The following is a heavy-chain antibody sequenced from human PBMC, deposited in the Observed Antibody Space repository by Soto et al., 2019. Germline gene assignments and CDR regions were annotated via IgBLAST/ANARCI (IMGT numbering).Heavy chain of an antibody. Sequence: QVQLRESGPGLMRPSQTLSLTCTVSGASVTSTGYYWTWIRQSPGKGLEWLGYILHNGNADYSPSLETRLSISLDSSKNQFSLKVNSVSAADTAIYFWARVSAVSAEYYFDYLGQGALVTVSS. V-gene: IGHV4-30-4*01. D-gene: IGHD6-19*01. CDR3: ARVSAVSAEYYFDY. CDR2: ILHNGNA. CDR1: GASVTSTGYY. J-gene: IGHJ4*02.